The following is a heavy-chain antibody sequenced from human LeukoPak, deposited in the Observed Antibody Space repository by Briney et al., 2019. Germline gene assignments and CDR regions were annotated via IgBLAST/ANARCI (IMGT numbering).Heavy chain of an antibody. CDR3: ARTGVAVADYFDY. V-gene: IGHV4-38-2*02. J-gene: IGHJ4*02. D-gene: IGHD6-19*01. CDR1: GYSISSGYY. CDR2: IYHSGST. Sequence: SETLSLTCTVSGYSISSGYYWGWIRQPPGEGLEWIGSIYHSGSTYYNPSLKSRVTISVDTSKNQFSLKLSSVTAADTAVYYCARTGVAVADYFDYWGQGTLVTVSS.